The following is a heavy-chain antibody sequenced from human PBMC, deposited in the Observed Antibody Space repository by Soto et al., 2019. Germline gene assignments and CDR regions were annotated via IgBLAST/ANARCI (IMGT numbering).Heavy chain of an antibody. J-gene: IGHJ4*02. CDR1: GFTFSSYW. CDR2: INSDGSST. Sequence: PGGSLRLSCAASGFTFSSYWMHWVRQAPGKGLVWVSRINSDGSSTNYADSVKGRFTISRDNARNTLYLQMNSLRAEDTAVYYCTSGRIVGDTDYWGQGTLVTVSS. D-gene: IGHD1-26*01. CDR3: TSGRIVGDTDY. V-gene: IGHV3-74*01.